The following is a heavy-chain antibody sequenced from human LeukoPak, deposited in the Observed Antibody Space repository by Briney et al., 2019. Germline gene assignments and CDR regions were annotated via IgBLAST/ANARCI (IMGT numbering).Heavy chain of an antibody. D-gene: IGHD2-21*02. CDR3: AKDIEWAYCGGDCYSEFDY. Sequence: QPGGSLRLSCAASGFTFSSYAMSWVRQAPGKGLEWVSAISGSGGSTYYADSVKGRFTISRDNSKNTLYLQMNSLRAEDTAVYYCAKDIEWAYCGGDCYSEFDYWGQGTLVTVSS. J-gene: IGHJ4*02. CDR2: ISGSGGST. CDR1: GFTFSSYA. V-gene: IGHV3-23*01.